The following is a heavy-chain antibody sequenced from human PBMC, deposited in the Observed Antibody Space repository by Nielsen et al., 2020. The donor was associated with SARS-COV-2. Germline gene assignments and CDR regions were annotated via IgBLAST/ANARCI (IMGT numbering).Heavy chain of an antibody. CDR1: GGSISSYY. Sequence: SETLSLTCTVSGGSISSYYWSWIRQPPGKGLEWIGYIYYSGSTNYNPSLKSRVTISVDASKNQFSLRLSSVTAADTAMYYCARELVYDSTGHYFDYWGQGTLVTVSS. CDR2: IYYSGST. V-gene: IGHV4-59*01. J-gene: IGHJ4*02. D-gene: IGHD3-22*01. CDR3: ARELVYDSTGHYFDY.